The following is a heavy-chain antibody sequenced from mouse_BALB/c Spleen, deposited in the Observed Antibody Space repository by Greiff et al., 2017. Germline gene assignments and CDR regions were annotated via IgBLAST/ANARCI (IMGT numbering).Heavy chain of an antibody. D-gene: IGHD3-2*01. J-gene: IGHJ3*01. CDR3: AREWTARAPWFAY. V-gene: IGHV5-6-2*01. CDR1: GFTFSSYY. Sequence: EVQVVESGGGLVKLGGSLKLSCAASGFTFSSYYMSWVRQTPEKRLELVAAINSNGGSTYYPDTVKGRFTISRDNAKNTLYLQMSSLKSEDTALYYCAREWTARAPWFAYWGQGTLVTVSA. CDR2: INSNGGST.